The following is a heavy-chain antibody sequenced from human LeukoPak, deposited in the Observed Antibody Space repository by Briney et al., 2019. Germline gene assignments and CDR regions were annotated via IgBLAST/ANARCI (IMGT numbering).Heavy chain of an antibody. D-gene: IGHD3-22*01. Sequence: GGSLRLSCAASGFSFNTYAMNWVRQAPGMGLRWVSAISGSGGSTYYADSVKGRFTISRDNSKNTLYLQMNSLRAEDTAVYYCARQPQYYYDSSAYWNYWGQGTLVTVSS. CDR1: GFSFNTYA. J-gene: IGHJ4*02. CDR2: ISGSGGST. CDR3: ARQPQYYYDSSAYWNY. V-gene: IGHV3-23*01.